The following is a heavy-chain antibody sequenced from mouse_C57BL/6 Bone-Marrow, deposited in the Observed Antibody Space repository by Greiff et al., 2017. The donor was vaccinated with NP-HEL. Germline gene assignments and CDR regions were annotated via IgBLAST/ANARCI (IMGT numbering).Heavy chain of an antibody. V-gene: IGHV1-64*01. J-gene: IGHJ1*03. CDR3: ARYSHWYFDV. CDR1: GSTFTSYW. Sequence: QVQLQQPGAELVQPGASVKLSCKASGSTFTSYWMHWVKQRPGQGLEWIGMIHPNSGSTNYNEKFKSKATLTVDKSSSTAYMQLSSLTSEDSAVYYCARYSHWYFDVWGTGTTVTVSS. CDR2: IHPNSGST.